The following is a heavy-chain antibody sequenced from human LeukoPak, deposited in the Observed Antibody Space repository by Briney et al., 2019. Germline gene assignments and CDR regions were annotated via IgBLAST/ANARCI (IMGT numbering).Heavy chain of an antibody. CDR3: AAGRDIAVAGPGGYFDY. V-gene: IGHV3-11*01. CDR2: ISSGGNTI. D-gene: IGHD6-19*01. Sequence: GGSLRLSCAASGFTFSDYHMNWIRQAPGKGLEWVSYISSGGNTIYFADSVNGRFTLSRDSARNSLSLQMNSLTAEDTAVYYCAAGRDIAVAGPGGYFDYWGRGTLVTVSS. J-gene: IGHJ4*02. CDR1: GFTFSDYH.